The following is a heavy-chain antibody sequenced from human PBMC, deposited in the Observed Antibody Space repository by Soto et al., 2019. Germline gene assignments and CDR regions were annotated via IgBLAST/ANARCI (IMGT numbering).Heavy chain of an antibody. Sequence: LSLTYTVSDGYSSNSTSYWGWIRQPPGKGLEWIGSINYSGSTYYSPSLKSRVTISADTSKNQFSLKLSSVTAADTAVYYCARPVNYYYYYMDVWGKGTMVTVSS. J-gene: IGHJ6*03. V-gene: IGHV4-39*01. CDR2: INYSGST. CDR3: ARPVNYYYYYMDV. CDR1: DGYSSNSTSY.